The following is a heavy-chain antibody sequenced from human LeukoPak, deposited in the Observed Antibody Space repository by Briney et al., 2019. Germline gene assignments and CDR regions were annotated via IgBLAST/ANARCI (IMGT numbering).Heavy chain of an antibody. CDR3: ARDLGYGALDP. CDR1: GFTFSGYW. V-gene: IGHV3-7*01. CDR2: INPDGSQT. Sequence: GGSLNLSWAASGFTFSGYWLNWVRQAPGKGLEWVALINPDGSQTNYVDSVKGRLTISRDNAENSLYLQMNSLRAEDTAVYYCARDLGYGALDPWGQGTLVTVSS. D-gene: IGHD4-17*01. J-gene: IGHJ5*02.